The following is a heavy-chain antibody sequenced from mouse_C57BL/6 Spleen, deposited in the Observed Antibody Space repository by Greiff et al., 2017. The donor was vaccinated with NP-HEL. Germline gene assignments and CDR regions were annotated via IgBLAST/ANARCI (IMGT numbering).Heavy chain of an antibody. CDR2: ISDGGSYT. D-gene: IGHD1-1*01. V-gene: IGHV5-4*01. CDR1: GFTFSSYA. CDR3: ARDLDTTVVATDY. J-gene: IGHJ2*01. Sequence: EVKVEESGGGLVKPGGSLKLSCAASGFTFSSYAMSWVRQTPEKRLEWVATISDGGSYTYYPDNVKGRFTISRDNAKNNLYLQMSHLKSEDTAMYYCARDLDTTVVATDYWGQGTTLTVSS.